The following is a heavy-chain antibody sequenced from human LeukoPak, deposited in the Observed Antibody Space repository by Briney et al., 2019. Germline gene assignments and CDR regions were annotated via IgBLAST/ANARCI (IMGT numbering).Heavy chain of an antibody. CDR3: SRVTVTGGKNY. V-gene: IGHV1-2*02. CDR2: INPNSGGT. CDR1: GDTFTGYY. D-gene: IGHD4-17*01. Sequence: ASLTVSCTASGDTFTGYYRHWIRQAPGQGLEWMGWINPNSGGTNYAQKFQGRVTMTRDTSITTAYMELSRLTSDDTAMYYCSRVTVTGGKNYWGQGTLVTVSS. J-gene: IGHJ4*02.